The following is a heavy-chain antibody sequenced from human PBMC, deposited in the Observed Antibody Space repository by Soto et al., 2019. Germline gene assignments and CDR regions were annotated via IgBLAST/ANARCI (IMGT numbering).Heavy chain of an antibody. CDR2: IYYSGST. V-gene: IGHV4-39*01. J-gene: IGHJ6*03. Sequence: PSETLSLTCTVSGGSISSSSYYWGWIRQPPGKGLEWIGSIYYSGSTYYNPSLKSRVTISVDTSKNQFSLKLSSVTAADTAVYYCARHEVGGPAIYSGYDPYYYYYMDVWGKGTTVTVSS. CDR1: GGSISSSSYY. D-gene: IGHD5-12*01. CDR3: ARHEVGGPAIYSGYDPYYYYYMDV.